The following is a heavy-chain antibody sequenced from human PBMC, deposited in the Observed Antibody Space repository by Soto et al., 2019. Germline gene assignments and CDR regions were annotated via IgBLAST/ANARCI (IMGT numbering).Heavy chain of an antibody. CDR3: TIRCGGGSCLDY. J-gene: IGHJ4*02. CDR2: IKSKTDGGTT. Sequence: EVQLVESGGGLVKPGGSLRLSCAASGFTFSNAWMSWVRQAPGKGLEWVGRIKSKTDGGTTDYAAPVKGRFTISRDDSKNTLYLHMNSLKTEDTAVYYCTIRCGGGSCLDYWGQGTLVTVSS. CDR1: GFTFSNAW. D-gene: IGHD2-15*01. V-gene: IGHV3-15*01.